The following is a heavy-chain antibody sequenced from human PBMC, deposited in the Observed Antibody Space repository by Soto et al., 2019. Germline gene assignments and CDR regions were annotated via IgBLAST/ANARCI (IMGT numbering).Heavy chain of an antibody. CDR2: ISRSGIYL. CDR3: ARXRYGXYSLDS. Sequence: EVQLVESGGGLVKPGGALRLSCAASGFTFSDYTMNWVRQAPGKGLEWVSSISRSGIYLYNVDSVKGRFTISRDNAENSLYLQLNSLRAEDTAVYYCARXRYGXYSLDSWGQGTLVTVSS. D-gene: IGHD4-17*01. V-gene: IGHV3-21*01. CDR1: GFTFSDYT. J-gene: IGHJ4*02.